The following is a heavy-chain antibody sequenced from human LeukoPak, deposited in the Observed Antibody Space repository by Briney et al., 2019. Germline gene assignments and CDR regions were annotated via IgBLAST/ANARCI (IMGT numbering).Heavy chain of an antibody. CDR1: GFVFRSYA. Sequence: PGGSLRLSCAASGFVFRSYAMSWVRQAPGKGLEWVSGISSSGGSTYHADSVRGRFTISRDNSKNTQYLQMNSLRVEDTAVYYCAKSTYDSSGYYTFDYWGQGTLVTVSS. D-gene: IGHD3-22*01. CDR2: ISSSGGST. J-gene: IGHJ4*02. CDR3: AKSTYDSSGYYTFDY. V-gene: IGHV3-23*01.